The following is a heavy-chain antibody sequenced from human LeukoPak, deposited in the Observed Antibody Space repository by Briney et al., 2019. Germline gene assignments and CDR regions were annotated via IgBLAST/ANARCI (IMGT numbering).Heavy chain of an antibody. D-gene: IGHD4-23*01. J-gene: IGHJ4*02. Sequence: PGRSLRLSCAASGFTFNSYAMHWVRQAPGKGLEWVAFIRYDGSNKYYADSVKGRFTISRDNSKNTLYLQMNSLRAEDTAVYYCAKDKKTYGGNSGYFDYWGQGTLVTVSS. CDR1: GFTFNSYA. V-gene: IGHV3-30*02. CDR3: AKDKKTYGGNSGYFDY. CDR2: IRYDGSNK.